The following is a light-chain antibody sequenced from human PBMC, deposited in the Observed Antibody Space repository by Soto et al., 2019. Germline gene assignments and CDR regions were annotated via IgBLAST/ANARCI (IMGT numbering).Light chain of an antibody. CDR3: AAWDDSLSGFYV. J-gene: IGLJ1*01. V-gene: IGLV1-47*02. CDR1: SSNIGSNH. CDR2: SSN. Sequence: QSVLTQPPSASGTPGQRGIISCSGSSSNIGSNHVYWYQQFPGTAPRLLIYSSNQRPSGVPDRFSGSKSGTSASLAISGLRCEDEADYYCAAWDDSLSGFYVFGTGTKLTVL.